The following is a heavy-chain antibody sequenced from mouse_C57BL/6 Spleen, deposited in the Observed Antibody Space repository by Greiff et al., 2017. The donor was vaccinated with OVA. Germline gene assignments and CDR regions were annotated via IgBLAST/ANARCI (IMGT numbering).Heavy chain of an antibody. CDR3: ARSSPTGYYFDY. V-gene: IGHV1-69*01. CDR2: IDPSDSYN. D-gene: IGHD4-1*02. J-gene: IGHJ2*01. Sequence: QVQLQQPGAELVMPGASVKLSCKASGYTFTSYWMHWVKQRPGQGLEWIGEIDPSDSYNNYNQKFKGKSTLTVDKSSSTAYMQLSSLTSEDSAVYYCARSSPTGYYFDYWGQGTTLTVSS. CDR1: GYTFTSYW.